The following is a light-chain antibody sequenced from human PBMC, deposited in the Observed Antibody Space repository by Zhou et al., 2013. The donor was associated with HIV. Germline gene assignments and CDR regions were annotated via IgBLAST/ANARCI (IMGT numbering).Light chain of an antibody. CDR2: AAS. J-gene: IGKJ4*01. Sequence: DIEMTQSPSSLSAFVGDRVTITCRASQDINNYLAWYQQKPGKVPTLLMYAASTLQRGVPARFSGSGSGTEFTLTISSLQPEDVATYYCQRYNSAPPLTFGGGTKVEI. CDR1: QDINNY. CDR3: QRYNSAPPLT. V-gene: IGKV1-27*01.